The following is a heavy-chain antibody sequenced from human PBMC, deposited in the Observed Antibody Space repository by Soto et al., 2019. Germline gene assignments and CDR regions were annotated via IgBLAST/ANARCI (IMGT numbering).Heavy chain of an antibody. D-gene: IGHD3-22*01. CDR3: GRVPKARRTTYYYDSSGYYYGDY. V-gene: IGHV1-18*01. Sequence: ASVKVSCKASGYTFTSYGISWVRQAPGQGLEWMGWISAYNGNTNYAQKLQGRVTMTTDTSTSTAYMELRSLRSDDTAVYYCGRVPKARRTTYYYDSSGYYYGDYWGQGTLVTVSS. J-gene: IGHJ4*02. CDR2: ISAYNGNT. CDR1: GYTFTSYG.